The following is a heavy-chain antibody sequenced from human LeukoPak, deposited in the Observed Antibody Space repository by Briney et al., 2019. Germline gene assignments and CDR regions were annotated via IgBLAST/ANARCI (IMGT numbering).Heavy chain of an antibody. Sequence: SETLSLTCTVSGGSISSGGYYWSWIRQHPGKGLEWIGYIYYSGSTYYNPSLKSRVTISVDTSKNQFSLKLSSVTAADTAVYYCARDYGFREGSGYDYYFDYWGQGTLVTVSS. J-gene: IGHJ4*02. D-gene: IGHD5-12*01. CDR2: IYYSGST. CDR1: GGSISSGGYY. V-gene: IGHV4-31*03. CDR3: ARDYGFREGSGYDYYFDY.